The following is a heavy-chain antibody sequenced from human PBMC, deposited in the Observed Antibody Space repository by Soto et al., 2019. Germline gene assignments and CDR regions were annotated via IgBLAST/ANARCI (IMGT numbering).Heavy chain of an antibody. V-gene: IGHV3-30*18. CDR3: AKDQCGYELLHSSGWYRQYYYYGMDV. Sequence: QVQLVESGGGVVQPGRSLRLSCAASGFTFNSYAMHWVRQAPGKGLEWVAVISYDGTNKYYGDSVKGRFTISRDNSKNTVYRQTNRLRAEDTAEYYCAKDQCGYELLHSSGWYRQYYYYGMDVWGQGTTVTVPS. CDR2: ISYDGTNK. CDR1: GFTFNSYA. J-gene: IGHJ6*02. D-gene: IGHD6-19*01.